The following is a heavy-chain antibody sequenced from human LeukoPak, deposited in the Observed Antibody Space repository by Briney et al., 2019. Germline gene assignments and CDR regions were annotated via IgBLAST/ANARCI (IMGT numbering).Heavy chain of an antibody. CDR1: GGSLSGYY. D-gene: IGHD2-15*01. V-gene: IGHV4-34*01. J-gene: IGHJ4*02. CDR2: INHSGST. Sequence: PSGTLSLTCAVYGGSLSGYYWSWIRQPPGKGLEWIGEINHSGSTNYNPSLKSRVTISVDTSKNQFSLKLSSVTAADTAVYYCASGASGGVVAAFDYWGQGTLVTVSS. CDR3: ASGASGGVVAAFDY.